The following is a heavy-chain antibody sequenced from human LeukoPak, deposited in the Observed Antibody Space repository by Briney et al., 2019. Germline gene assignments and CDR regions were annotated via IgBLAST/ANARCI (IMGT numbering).Heavy chain of an antibody. V-gene: IGHV4-39*01. Sequence: SETLSLTCTVSGGSIISGRYYWGLIRQPPGKGLEWIGSIYYGGSAYYNPSLKSRATISVDATKNQFSLKLSSVTAADTAVYYCARGGYDFWSGYPLDYWGQGTLVTVSS. D-gene: IGHD3-3*01. CDR1: GGSIISGRYY. CDR2: IYYGGSA. J-gene: IGHJ4*02. CDR3: ARGGYDFWSGYPLDY.